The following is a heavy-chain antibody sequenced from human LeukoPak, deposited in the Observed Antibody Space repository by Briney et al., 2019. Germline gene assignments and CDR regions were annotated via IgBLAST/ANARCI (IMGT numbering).Heavy chain of an antibody. D-gene: IGHD4-11*01. J-gene: IGHJ4*02. CDR3: AKVASNYDFDY. Sequence: GGSLRLSCAASGFTFSSYSMNWVRQAPGKGLEWVSSISSSSSYIYYADSVKGRFTISRDNAKNLLYLQMNSLRAEDTALYYCAKVASNYDFDYWGQGTLVTVSS. CDR2: ISSSSSYI. V-gene: IGHV3-21*04. CDR1: GFTFSSYS.